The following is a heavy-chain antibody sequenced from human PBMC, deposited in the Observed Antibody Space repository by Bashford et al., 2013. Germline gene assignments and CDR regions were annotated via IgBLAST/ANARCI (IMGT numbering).Heavy chain of an antibody. J-gene: IGHJ4*02. Sequence: SGPTLVKPTQTLTLTCTFSGFSLSTSGVGVGWIRQPPGKALEWLALIYWNDDKRYSPSLKSRLTITKDTSKNXVVLTMTNMDPVDTATYYCARSRYYYGSGPPSYYFDYWGQGTLVTVSS. CDR1: GFSLSTSGVG. CDR3: ARSRYYYGSGPPSYYFDY. V-gene: IGHV2-5*01. CDR2: IYWNDDK. D-gene: IGHD3-10*01.